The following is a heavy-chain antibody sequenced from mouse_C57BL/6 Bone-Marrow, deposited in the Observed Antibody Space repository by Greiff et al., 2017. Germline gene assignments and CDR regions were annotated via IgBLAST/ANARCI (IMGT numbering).Heavy chain of an antibody. D-gene: IGHD1-3*01. CDR3: ARDNFWFAY. J-gene: IGHJ3*01. Sequence: EVQLVESGGGLVKPGGSLKLSCAASGFTFSSYAMSWVRQTPEKRLEWVATISDGGSYTYYPDNVKGRFTISRDNAKNNLYLQMSHLKSDDTAMYYCARDNFWFAYWGQGTLVTVSA. CDR1: GFTFSSYA. V-gene: IGHV5-4*01. CDR2: ISDGGSYT.